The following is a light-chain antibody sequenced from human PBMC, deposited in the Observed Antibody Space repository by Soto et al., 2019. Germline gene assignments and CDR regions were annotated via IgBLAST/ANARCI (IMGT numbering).Light chain of an antibody. CDR2: DNN. Sequence: QSVLTQPPSVSAAPGQKVTISCSGSSSNIGSDFVSWYQHLPGSAPKLLIYDNNERPSGIPDRFSGSKSGTSATLGITGLQTGDEADYYCGTWDSSLSAGVFGGGTQLTVL. CDR3: GTWDSSLSAGV. CDR1: SSNIGSDF. J-gene: IGLJ3*02. V-gene: IGLV1-51*01.